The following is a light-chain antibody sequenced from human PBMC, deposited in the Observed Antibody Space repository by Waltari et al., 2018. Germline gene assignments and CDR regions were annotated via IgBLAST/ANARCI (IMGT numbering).Light chain of an antibody. Sequence: AIQLTQSPSSLSASVCDRVTITCQASQGIRRDLDWYQQKPGESPKILIYDASSLQNGVPSRFSGSGSGTDFTLTISSLQPEDFAIYYCQQFKNYPLTFGGGTKVEIK. CDR2: DAS. J-gene: IGKJ4*01. V-gene: IGKV1D-13*01. CDR3: QQFKNYPLT. CDR1: QGIRRD.